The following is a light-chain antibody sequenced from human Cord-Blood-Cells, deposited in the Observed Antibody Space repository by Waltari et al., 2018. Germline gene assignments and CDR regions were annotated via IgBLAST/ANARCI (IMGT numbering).Light chain of an antibody. CDR3: QQSYSTPFT. J-gene: IGKJ3*01. Sequence: DIQMTQSPSSLSASVGDRVTITCRASQSIISYLNWYQQKPGKAPKLLIYAPSSLQSGVPSRFSGSGSGTDFTLTISSLQPEDFATYYCQQSYSTPFTFGPGTKVDIK. CDR1: QSIISY. V-gene: IGKV1-39*01. CDR2: APS.